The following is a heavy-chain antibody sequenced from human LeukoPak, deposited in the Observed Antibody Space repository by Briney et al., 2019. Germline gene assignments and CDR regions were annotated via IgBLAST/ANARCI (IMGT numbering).Heavy chain of an antibody. D-gene: IGHD5-24*01. CDR3: ARGGDGYNCIGY. CDR2: INTGAGST. CDR1: GYTFTNYY. Sequence: ASVKVSCKASGYTFTNYYLHWVRQAPGQGLEWMGIINTGAGSTSYAQKFQGRVTMTRDTSTSTVYMELTSLRSEDTAVYYCARGGDGYNCIGYWGQGTLVTVSS. J-gene: IGHJ4*02. V-gene: IGHV1-46*01.